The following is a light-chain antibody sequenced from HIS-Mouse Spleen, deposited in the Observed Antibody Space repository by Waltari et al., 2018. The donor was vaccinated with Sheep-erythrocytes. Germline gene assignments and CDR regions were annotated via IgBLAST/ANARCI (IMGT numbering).Light chain of an antibody. CDR1: QGISIA. Sequence: AIQLTQSPSSLSASVGDRVTITCRASQGISIALAWYQQKPGKATKLLIYEASRLESGCPSRFSGSGSGTDFTLTISSLQPEDFATYYCQQFNSYPLTFGGGTKVEIK. J-gene: IGKJ4*01. CDR3: QQFNSYPLT. CDR2: EAS. V-gene: IGKV1-13*02.